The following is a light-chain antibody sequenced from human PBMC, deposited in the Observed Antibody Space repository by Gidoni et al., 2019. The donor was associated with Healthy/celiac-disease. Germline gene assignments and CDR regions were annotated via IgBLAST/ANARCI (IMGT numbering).Light chain of an antibody. CDR1: KLGDKY. J-gene: IGLJ2*01. CDR3: QAWDSSTVV. Sequence: YELTQPPSVSVSPRQTASITCSGDKLGDKYACWYQQKPGQSPVLVIYQDSKRPSGIPDRFSGSSSGNTATLTISGTQAMDEADYYCQAWDSSTVVFGGGTKLTVL. V-gene: IGLV3-1*01. CDR2: QDS.